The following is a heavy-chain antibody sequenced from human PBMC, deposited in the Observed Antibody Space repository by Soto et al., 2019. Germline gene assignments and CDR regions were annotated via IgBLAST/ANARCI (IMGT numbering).Heavy chain of an antibody. CDR1: GGSITNNNW. D-gene: IGHD5-12*01. V-gene: IGHV4-4*02. CDR3: TKNSAYALDY. J-gene: IGHJ4*02. CDR2: MDHIGRS. Sequence: WETLSLTCDVSGGSITNNNWWSWVRQPPGEGLEWGGEMDHIGRSNYDPEVKSRVTMAVETWKNQFFLKLNSVTAADPAVYYCTKNSAYALDYCGQGTLVTVSS.